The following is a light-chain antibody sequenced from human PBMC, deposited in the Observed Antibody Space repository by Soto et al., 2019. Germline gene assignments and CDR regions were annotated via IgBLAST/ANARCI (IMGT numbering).Light chain of an antibody. CDR1: SSDVGGYNF. Sequence: QSVLTQPPSASGSPGQSVTISCTGTSSDVGGYNFVSWYQQHPGKAPKLMIYEVSERPSVVPDRFSGSKSGNTASLTVSGLQAEDEADYYCSSYAGSNIVVFGGGTQLTVL. CDR2: EVS. V-gene: IGLV2-8*01. CDR3: SSYAGSNIVV. J-gene: IGLJ2*01.